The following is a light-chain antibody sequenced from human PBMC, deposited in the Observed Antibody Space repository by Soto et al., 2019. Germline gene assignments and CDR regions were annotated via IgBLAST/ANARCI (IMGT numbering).Light chain of an antibody. CDR1: QGITNS. CDR2: AAS. CDR3: QQLTSNPLT. J-gene: IGKJ4*01. Sequence: DIQLTQSPSFLSASVGDRVTITCRASQGITNSLAWYQHKPGKAPNLLIYAASTLQGGVPSRFSGSGSGTDFTLTISSLQPGDFATYYCQQLTSNPLTFGGGNKVESK. V-gene: IGKV1-9*01.